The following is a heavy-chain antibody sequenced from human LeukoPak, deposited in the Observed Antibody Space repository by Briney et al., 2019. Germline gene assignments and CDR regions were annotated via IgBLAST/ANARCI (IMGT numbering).Heavy chain of an antibody. CDR2: IWYDGSNK. D-gene: IGHD5-12*01. V-gene: IGHV3-33*01. CDR3: ARAQWLRLGPGDY. Sequence: TGGSLRLSCAASGFTFSSCGMHWVRQAPGKGLEWVAVIWYDGSNKYYADSVKGRFTISRDNSKNTLYLQLNSLRAEDTAVYYCARAQWLRLGPGDYWGQGTLVTVSS. J-gene: IGHJ4*02. CDR1: GFTFSSCG.